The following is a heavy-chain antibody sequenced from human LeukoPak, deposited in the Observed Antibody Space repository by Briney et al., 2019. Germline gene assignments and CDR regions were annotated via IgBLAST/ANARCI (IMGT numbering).Heavy chain of an antibody. Sequence: ASVKVSCKSSTNTFNGNYMHWVRQTPGQGLEWMGWINPGSGGTNYAQKFQDRVTMTRDTSIGTIYMKLRKLSSDDTAVYYCAGGSGYYSFDNWGQGTLLSVSS. CDR1: TNTFNGNY. D-gene: IGHD6-25*01. V-gene: IGHV1-2*02. CDR2: INPGSGGT. J-gene: IGHJ4*02. CDR3: AGGSGYYSFDN.